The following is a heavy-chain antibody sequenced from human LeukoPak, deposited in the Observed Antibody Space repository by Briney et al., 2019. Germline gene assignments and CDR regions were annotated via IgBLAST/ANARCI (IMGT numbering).Heavy chain of an antibody. CDR3: ARRGSSGSYGIDY. CDR1: GGSISSYY. V-gene: IGHV4-59*01. J-gene: IGHJ4*02. D-gene: IGHD1-26*01. Sequence: TSETLSLTCTVSGGSISSYYWSWIRQPPGKGLEWIGYIYYSGSTNYNPSLKSRVTISVDTSKNQFSLKLSSVTAADTAVYYCARRGSSGSYGIDYWGQGTLVTVSS. CDR2: IYYSGST.